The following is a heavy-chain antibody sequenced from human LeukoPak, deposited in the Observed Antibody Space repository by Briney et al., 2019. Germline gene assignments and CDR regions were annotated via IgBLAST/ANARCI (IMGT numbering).Heavy chain of an antibody. Sequence: PSETLSLTCAVYGGSFSGHYWTCIRQPSGKGLEWIGEINHSGSTNYNPSLKSRVTISVDTSKNQFSLKLSSVTAADTAVYYCAREGGVRVLDYWGQGTLVTVSS. J-gene: IGHJ4*02. CDR3: AREGGVRVLDY. CDR1: GGSFSGHY. CDR2: INHSGST. V-gene: IGHV4-34*01. D-gene: IGHD3-10*01.